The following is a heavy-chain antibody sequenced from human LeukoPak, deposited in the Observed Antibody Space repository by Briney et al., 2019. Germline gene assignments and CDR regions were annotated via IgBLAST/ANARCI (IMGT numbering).Heavy chain of an antibody. CDR2: ISYDGSNK. CDR1: GFIFSRYG. CDR3: AKDVRVLVNSNHVQNFDY. J-gene: IGHJ4*02. D-gene: IGHD3-22*01. V-gene: IGHV3-30*18. Sequence: GGSLRLSCETSGFIFSRYGMNWVRQAPGKGLEWVAVISYDGSNKYYGDSAKGRFTISRDNSKNTVYLQMNSLRAEDTAVYYCAKDVRVLVNSNHVQNFDYWGQGTLVTVSS.